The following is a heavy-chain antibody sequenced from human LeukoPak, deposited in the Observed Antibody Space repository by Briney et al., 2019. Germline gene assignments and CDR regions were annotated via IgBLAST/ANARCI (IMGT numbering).Heavy chain of an antibody. D-gene: IGHD3-3*01. J-gene: IGHJ4*02. CDR1: GGSISNYY. V-gene: IGHV4-59*01. Sequence: SKTLSLTCTVSGGSISNYYWSWIRQPPGKGLEWIGYIYYSGDTNYNPSLKSRVTISVDTSKNQFSLKLTSVTAADTAVYYCASSHPLGSNNDYYTPFDYWGQGALVIVSS. CDR3: ASSHPLGSNNDYYTPFDY. CDR2: IYYSGDT.